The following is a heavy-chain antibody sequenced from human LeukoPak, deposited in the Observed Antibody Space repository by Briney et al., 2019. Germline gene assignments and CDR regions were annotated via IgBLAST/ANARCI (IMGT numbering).Heavy chain of an antibody. Sequence: GSLRLSCAASGFIVSGDFMSWVRQPPGEGLEWIGSIYYSGSTYYNPSLKSRVTISVDTSKNQFSLKLSSVTAADTAVYYCARSEVGATQIEYDYWGQGTPVTVSS. CDR3: ARSEVGATQIEYDY. D-gene: IGHD1-26*01. J-gene: IGHJ4*02. CDR2: IYYSGST. CDR1: GFIVSGDF. V-gene: IGHV4-38-2*01.